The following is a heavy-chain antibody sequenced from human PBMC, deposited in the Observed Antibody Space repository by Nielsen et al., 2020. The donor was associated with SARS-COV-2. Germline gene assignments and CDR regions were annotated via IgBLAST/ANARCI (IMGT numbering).Heavy chain of an antibody. CDR2: IKQDGSEK. Sequence: GGSLRLSCAASGFTFSSNWMSWVRQAPGKGLEWVANIKQDGSEKYYVDSVKGRFTISRDNAKNSLYLQMNSVRAEDTAVYYCARGYGGFGYWGQGTLVTVSS. CDR3: ARGYGGFGY. J-gene: IGHJ4*02. D-gene: IGHD4-23*01. V-gene: IGHV3-7*03. CDR1: GFTFSSNW.